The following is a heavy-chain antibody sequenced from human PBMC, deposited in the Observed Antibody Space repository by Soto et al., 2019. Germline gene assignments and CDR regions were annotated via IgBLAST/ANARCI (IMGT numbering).Heavy chain of an antibody. CDR3: ARDPTFGYSGYDSAAYYYYGMDV. CDR1: GDTFTSYC. V-gene: IGHV1-18*01. J-gene: IGHJ6*02. CDR2: ISADNGNT. D-gene: IGHD5-12*01. Sequence: EVSVKVCCKASGDTFTSYCLSWVRQAPGKGREWMGWISADNGNTNYAQKSTGRVTMTTDTSTSTGYLELRSLRSDATAVYYCARDPTFGYSGYDSAAYYYYGMDVWGQGTTVTVSS.